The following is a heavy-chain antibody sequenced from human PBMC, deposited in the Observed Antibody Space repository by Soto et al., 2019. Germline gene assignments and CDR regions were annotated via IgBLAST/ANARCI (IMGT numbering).Heavy chain of an antibody. CDR2: IIPIFGTA. V-gene: IGHV1-69*13. Sequence: GPSVKVSCKAAGGTFSSYAISWVRQAPGQKLEWMGGIIPIFGTANYAQKFQGRVTITADESTITAYMELSSLRSEDTAVYYCARGLVVVTAILNYYYYYYGMDVWGQGTTVTVSS. D-gene: IGHD2-21*02. J-gene: IGHJ6*02. CDR1: GGTFSSYA. CDR3: ARGLVVVTAILNYYYYYYGMDV.